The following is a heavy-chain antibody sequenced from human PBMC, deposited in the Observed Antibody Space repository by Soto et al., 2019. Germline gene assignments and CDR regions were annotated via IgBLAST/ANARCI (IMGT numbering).Heavy chain of an antibody. CDR3: ARVRSSVTPYWYFDL. Sequence: SETLSLTCTVSGGSISSYYWSWIRQPPGKGLEWIGYIYYSGSTNYNPSLKSRVTISVDTSKNQFSMKLSSVTAADTAVYYCARVRSSVTPYWYFDLWGRGTLVTVSS. CDR2: IYYSGST. CDR1: GGSISSYY. D-gene: IGHD6-6*01. J-gene: IGHJ2*01. V-gene: IGHV4-59*01.